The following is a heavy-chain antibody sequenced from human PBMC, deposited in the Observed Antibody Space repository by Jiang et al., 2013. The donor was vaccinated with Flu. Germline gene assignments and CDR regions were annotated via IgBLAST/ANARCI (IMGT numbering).Heavy chain of an antibody. CDR1: GGSISSYY. CDR2: IYYSGST. D-gene: IGHD3-10*01. Sequence: GPGLVKPSETLSLTCTVSGGSISSYYWSWIRQPPGKGLEWIGYIYYSGSTNYNPSLKSRVTISVDTSKNQFSLKLSSVTAADTAVYYCARGLWFGDRSRRWFDYWGQGTLVTVSS. V-gene: IGHV4-59*01. CDR3: ARGLWFGDRSRRWFDY. J-gene: IGHJ4*02.